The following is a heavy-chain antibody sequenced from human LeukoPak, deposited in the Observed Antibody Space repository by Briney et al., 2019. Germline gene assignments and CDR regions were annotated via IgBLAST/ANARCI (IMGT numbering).Heavy chain of an antibody. CDR3: ASYGGAIAARPTSFDY. CDR2: INYSGNT. J-gene: IGHJ4*02. V-gene: IGHV4-39*01. CDR1: GGSISSSSYY. Sequence: SETLSLTCTVSGGSISSSSYYWGWIRQPPGKGLEWIASINYSGNTYHNPSLKSRVTISVDTSKNQFSLKLSSVTAADTAVYYCASYGGAIAARPTSFDYWGQGTLVTVSS. D-gene: IGHD6-6*01.